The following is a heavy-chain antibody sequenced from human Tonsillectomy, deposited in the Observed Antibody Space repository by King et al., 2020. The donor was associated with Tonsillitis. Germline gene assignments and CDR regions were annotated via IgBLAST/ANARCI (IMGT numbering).Heavy chain of an antibody. CDR1: GFTFSNAW. V-gene: IGHV3-15*01. Sequence: QLVESGGGLVEPGGSLRLSCAASGFTFSNAWMSWVRQAPGKGLEWVGRVKSKTDGGTTDYAAPVNGRFTSSRGYSEDTVYLQMNNLKTEDTAVYYCTTRCDYSPGPFFDYWGPGALVTVSS. J-gene: IGHJ4*02. CDR2: VKSKTDGGTT. D-gene: IGHD3-22*01. CDR3: TTRCDYSPGPFFDY.